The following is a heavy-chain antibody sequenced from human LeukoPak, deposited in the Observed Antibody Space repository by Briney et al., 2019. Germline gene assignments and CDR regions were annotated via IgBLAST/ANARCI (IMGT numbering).Heavy chain of an antibody. Sequence: PGGSLRLSCAASGFTFSGYWMSWVRQAPGKGLEWVANIKQDGSEKYYVDSVKGRFTISRDNAKNSLYLQMNSLRAEDTAVYYCARVPYYDFWSGYYNDYWGQGTLVTVSS. CDR2: IKQDGSEK. J-gene: IGHJ4*02. V-gene: IGHV3-7*01. CDR3: ARVPYYDFWSGYYNDY. D-gene: IGHD3-3*01. CDR1: GFTFSGYW.